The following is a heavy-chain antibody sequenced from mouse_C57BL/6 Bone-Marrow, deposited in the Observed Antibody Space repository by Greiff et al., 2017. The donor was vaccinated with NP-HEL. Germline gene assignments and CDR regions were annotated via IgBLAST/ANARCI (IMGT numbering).Heavy chain of an antibody. CDR3: ARCYWFAY. Sequence: QVQLKQPGAELVMPGASVKLSCKASGYTFTSYWMHWVKQRPGQGLEWIGEIDPSDSYTNYNQKFKGKSTLTVDKSSSTAYMQLSSLTSEYSAVYYCARCYWFAYWGQGTLVTVSA. CDR1: GYTFTSYW. CDR2: IDPSDSYT. J-gene: IGHJ3*01. V-gene: IGHV1-69*01.